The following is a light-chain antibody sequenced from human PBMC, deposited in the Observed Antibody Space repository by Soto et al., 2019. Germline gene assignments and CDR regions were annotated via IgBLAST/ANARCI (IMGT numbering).Light chain of an antibody. J-gene: IGKJ2*01. CDR1: QSVSSSY. CDR2: GAS. Sequence: ESVLTQSPGTLSLSPGERATISCRASQSVSSSYLAWYLQKPGQAPRLLIYGASARATGIPDRFSGSGSGTDFTLTISRLEPEDFVVYYCQRFGNSPPKYTFGQGTKLEIK. V-gene: IGKV3-20*01. CDR3: QRFGNSPPKYT.